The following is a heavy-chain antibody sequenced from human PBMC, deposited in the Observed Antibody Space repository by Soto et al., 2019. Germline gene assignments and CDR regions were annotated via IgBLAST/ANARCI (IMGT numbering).Heavy chain of an antibody. D-gene: IGHD1-1*01. V-gene: IGHV3-74*01. Sequence: ERALRVSCVASGFALDQYWMNWVHQAAGKGLEWVSRISDDGARIDYADFVKGRFTIARDNAKNTLFLQMRSLRGEDTAVYYCARGPRPSSTGTGGLWRRGALVTVSS. CDR3: ARGPRPSSTGTGGL. CDR1: GFALDQYW. J-gene: IGHJ4*02. CDR2: ISDDGARI.